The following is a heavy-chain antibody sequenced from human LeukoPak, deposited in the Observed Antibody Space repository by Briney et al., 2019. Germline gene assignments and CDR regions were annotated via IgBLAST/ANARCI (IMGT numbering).Heavy chain of an antibody. Sequence: PGGSLRLSCAASGFTFSSYGMHWVRQAPGKGLEWVAVIWYDGSNKYYADSVKGRFTISRDNSKNTLYLQMNSLRAEDTAVYYCARGYLPYDSSGYYYYYFDYWGQGTLVTVSS. D-gene: IGHD3-22*01. CDR1: GFTFSSYG. CDR2: IWYDGSNK. V-gene: IGHV3-33*01. CDR3: ARGYLPYDSSGYYYYYFDY. J-gene: IGHJ4*02.